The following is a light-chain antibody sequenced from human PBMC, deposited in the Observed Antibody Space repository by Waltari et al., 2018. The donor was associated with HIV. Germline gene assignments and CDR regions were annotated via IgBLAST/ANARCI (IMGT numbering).Light chain of an antibody. CDR2: WAT. Sequence: IVMTQSPDSLGMSLGERATIHCKSSQIILSTDGNSHYLAWYQQRPGQAPNLLIYWATTRESGVPDRISGSGSGTDFTLTINSLQAEDVAVYYCQQYYDAPYTFGQGTKVDI. CDR1: QIILSTDGNSHY. V-gene: IGKV4-1*01. CDR3: QQYYDAPYT. J-gene: IGKJ2*01.